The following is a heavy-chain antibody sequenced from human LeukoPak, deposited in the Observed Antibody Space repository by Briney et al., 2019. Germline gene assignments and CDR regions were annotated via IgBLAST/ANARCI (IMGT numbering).Heavy chain of an antibody. CDR1: GFTFSSYA. Sequence: GGSLRLSCAASGFTFSSYAMHWVRQAPGKGLEWVAVISYDGSNKYYADSVKGRFTISRDNSKNTLYLQMNSLRSEDTAVYYCARGGSGYYYFDYWVQGTLVTVSS. CDR2: ISYDGSNK. J-gene: IGHJ4*02. CDR3: ARGGSGYYYFDY. D-gene: IGHD3-22*01. V-gene: IGHV3-30*04.